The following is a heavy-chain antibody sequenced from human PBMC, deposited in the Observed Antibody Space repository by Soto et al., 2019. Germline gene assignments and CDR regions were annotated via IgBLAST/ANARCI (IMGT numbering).Heavy chain of an antibody. J-gene: IGHJ4*02. V-gene: IGHV3-7*05. D-gene: IGHD6-13*01. CDR1: GFTFDDSW. CDR3: VRGGSWYGEF. Sequence: GVSLRLSCAASGFTFDDSWMTWVRQAPGKGLEWVAHIKPDGSDKYYVDSVKGRFTISRDNAKKSLFLQMNILRVEDTAVYYCVRGGSWYGEFWGQGTLVTVSS. CDR2: IKPDGSDK.